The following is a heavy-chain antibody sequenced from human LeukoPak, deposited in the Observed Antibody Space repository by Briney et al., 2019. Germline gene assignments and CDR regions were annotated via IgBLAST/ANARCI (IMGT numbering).Heavy chain of an antibody. J-gene: IGHJ4*01. CDR2: INWNGGST. CDR3: ARGGAHEDY. CDR1: GFTFDDYG. V-gene: IGHV3-20*04. D-gene: IGHD4/OR15-4a*01. Sequence: GGSLRLSCAASGFTFDDYGMSWVRQAPGKGLEWVSGINWNGGSTGYADSVKGRFTISRENANTPMYLQMNSVSAADTALDYCARGGAHEDYWRQGTVVTVSS.